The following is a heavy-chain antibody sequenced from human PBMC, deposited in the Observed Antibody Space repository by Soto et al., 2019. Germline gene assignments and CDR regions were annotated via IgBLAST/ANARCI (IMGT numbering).Heavy chain of an antibody. CDR1: GFTVSSNY. V-gene: IGHV3-66*01. Sequence: GGSLRLSCAASGFTVSSNYMSWVRQAPGKGLEWVSVIYSGGSTYYADSVKGRFTISRDNSKNTLYLQMNSLRAEDTAVYYCARVWSGYAYYYYYYMDVRGKGTTVTVSS. D-gene: IGHD3-3*01. J-gene: IGHJ6*03. CDR3: ARVWSGYAYYYYYYMDV. CDR2: IYSGGST.